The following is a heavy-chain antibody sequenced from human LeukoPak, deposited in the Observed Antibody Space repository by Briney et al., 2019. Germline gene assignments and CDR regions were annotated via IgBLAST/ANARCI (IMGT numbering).Heavy chain of an antibody. V-gene: IGHV4-31*03. D-gene: IGHD2-2*01. CDR1: GGSISSGGYY. J-gene: IGHJ4*02. CDR2: IYYSWST. Sequence: TLSLTCTVSGGSISSGGYYWSSIRQHPGKGLEWIWYIYYSWSTYYNPSLKSRITITVDTSKNQSSLKLSSVTDAATAVYYCARATRPPNAYADYFDYWGQGTLVTVSS. CDR3: ARATRPPNAYADYFDY.